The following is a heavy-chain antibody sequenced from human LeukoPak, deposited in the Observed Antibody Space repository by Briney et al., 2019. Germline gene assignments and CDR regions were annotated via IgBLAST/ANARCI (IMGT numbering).Heavy chain of an antibody. V-gene: IGHV3-23*01. CDR1: GFTFSSYA. CDR2: ISGSGAYA. CDR3: AKDLFGGPARAYFDY. Sequence: GGSLRLSCAASGFTFSSYAMSWVRQAPGKGLEWVSSISGSGAYASYAYSVKGPFTTSRDNSKNTLYLQMNSLRAEDTAVYYCAKDLFGGPARAYFDYGGQGTLVTVSS. D-gene: IGHD3-16*01. J-gene: IGHJ4*02.